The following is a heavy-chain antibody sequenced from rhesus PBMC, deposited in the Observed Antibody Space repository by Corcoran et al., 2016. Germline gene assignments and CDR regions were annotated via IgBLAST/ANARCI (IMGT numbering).Heavy chain of an antibody. CDR3: ARTQLQYLDWLLLGSLDV. D-gene: IGHD3-3*01. CDR2: ISGSGGST. Sequence: QVPLQESGPGLVKPQETLSLTCAVSGGPLRRNYSVWLRQPPGKGLEWLGRISGSGGSTDYNPSLKSRVTISTDTSKNQFSLKLSFVTAADTAVYYCARTQLQYLDWLLLGSLDVWGRGVLVTVSS. J-gene: IGHJ5-2*02. CDR1: GGPLRRNY. V-gene: IGHV4-160*01.